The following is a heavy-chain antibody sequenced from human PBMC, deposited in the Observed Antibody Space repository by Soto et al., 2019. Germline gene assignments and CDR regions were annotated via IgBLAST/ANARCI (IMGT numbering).Heavy chain of an antibody. Sequence: QVQLVQSGDEVRKPGSSVKVSCKASGYIFVNYGIAWVRQAPGQGLEWRGWISTYSGNTHYASKVQGRLTMTTDTSTSTAYMDLGSLTSDDTAVYYWAMVDNYVTPTPQDVWGQGTTVTVSS. CDR3: AMVDNYVTPTPQDV. V-gene: IGHV1-18*01. CDR2: ISTYSGNT. CDR1: GYIFVNYG. J-gene: IGHJ6*02. D-gene: IGHD3-16*01.